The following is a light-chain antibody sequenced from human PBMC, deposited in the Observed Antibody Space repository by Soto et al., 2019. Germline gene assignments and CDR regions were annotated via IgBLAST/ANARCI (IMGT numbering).Light chain of an antibody. V-gene: IGLV2-8*01. CDR3: TSHAGTINFPYI. Sequence: QSVLTQPPSASWSPGQSVTISCTGASSDVGAYNYVSWYQHHPGKAPKLMVYEVNKRLSGVADRFSGSKSGNTASLTVSGLQAEDEADYYCTSHAGTINFPYIFGTGTKVTVL. J-gene: IGLJ1*01. CDR1: SSDVGAYNY. CDR2: EVN.